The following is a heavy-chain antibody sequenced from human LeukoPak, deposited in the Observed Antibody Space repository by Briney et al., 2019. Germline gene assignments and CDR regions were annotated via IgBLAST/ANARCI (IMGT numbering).Heavy chain of an antibody. D-gene: IGHD6-19*01. CDR2: IRSDGSST. Sequence: GGSLRLSCVASGFSFSAYIMHWVRQAPGKGLEYVSAIRSDGSSTFYPNSVKGRFTISRDNSKSTLYLQMGSLRAEDTAVYYCTRRYGGHSGWAGYHDSWGQGTLVTVS. CDR1: GFSFSAYI. CDR3: TRRYGGHSGWAGYHDS. J-gene: IGHJ4*02. V-gene: IGHV3-64*01.